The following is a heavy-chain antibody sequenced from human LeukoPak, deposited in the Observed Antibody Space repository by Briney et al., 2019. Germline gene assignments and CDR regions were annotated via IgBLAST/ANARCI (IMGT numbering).Heavy chain of an antibody. D-gene: IGHD6-19*01. V-gene: IGHV1-2*02. Sequence: ASVKASCKASGYTFTGYYMHWVRPAPGQGLEWMGWINPNSGGTNYAQKFQGRVTMTRDTSISTAYMELSRLRSDDTAVYYCARDFPYSSGWYYFDYWGQGTLVTVSS. J-gene: IGHJ4*02. CDR2: INPNSGGT. CDR1: GYTFTGYY. CDR3: ARDFPYSSGWYYFDY.